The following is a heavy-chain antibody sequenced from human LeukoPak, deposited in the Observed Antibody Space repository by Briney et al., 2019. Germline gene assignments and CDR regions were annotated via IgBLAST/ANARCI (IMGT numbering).Heavy chain of an antibody. CDR2: TYSSGSS. CDR3: ARDLWSGPNNLDY. CDR1: GGSISGYH. V-gene: IGHV4-4*07. Sequence: SETLSLTCTVSGGSISGYHWSWIRQPAGKGLEWIGRTYSSGSSYYNPSLKTRVTMSVETSKNQFSLSLRFVTAADTAVYYCARDLWSGPNNLDYWGQGTLVTVSS. D-gene: IGHD3-3*01. J-gene: IGHJ4*02.